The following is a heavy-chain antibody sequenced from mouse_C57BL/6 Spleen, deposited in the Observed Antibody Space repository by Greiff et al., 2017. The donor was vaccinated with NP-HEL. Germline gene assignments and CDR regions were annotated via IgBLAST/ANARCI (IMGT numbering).Heavy chain of an antibody. J-gene: IGHJ2*01. CDR2: ISYDGSN. CDR1: GYSITSGYY. D-gene: IGHD1-1*01. V-gene: IGHV3-6*01. CDR3: ARVTTVVYFDY. Sequence: ESGPGLVKPSQSLSLTCSVTGYSITSGYYWNWIRQFPGNKLEWMGYISYDGSNNYNPSLKNRISITRDTSKNQFFLKLNSVTTEDTATYYCARVTTVVYFDYWGQGTTLTVSS.